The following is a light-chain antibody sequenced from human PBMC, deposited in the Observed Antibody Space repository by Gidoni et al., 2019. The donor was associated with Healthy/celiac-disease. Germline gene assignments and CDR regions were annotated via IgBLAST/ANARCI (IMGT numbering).Light chain of an antibody. CDR1: HSLLHSNGYNY. Sequence: DIVMTQSPLALPVTPGEPASISCRSSHSLLHSNGYNYWDWYLQKPGQSPQLLIYLGSNRASGVPDRFSGRGSGTDFTLKISRVEAEDVGVYYCMQALQTWWTFGQGTKVEIK. CDR3: MQALQTWWT. CDR2: LGS. V-gene: IGKV2-28*01. J-gene: IGKJ1*01.